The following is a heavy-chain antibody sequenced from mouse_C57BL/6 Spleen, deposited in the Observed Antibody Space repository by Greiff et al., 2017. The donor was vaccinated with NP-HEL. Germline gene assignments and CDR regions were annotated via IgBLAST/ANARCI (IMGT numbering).Heavy chain of an antibody. Sequence: EVKVVESGGGLVKPGGSLKLSCAASGFTFSSYAMSWVRQTPEKRLEWVATISDGGSYTYYPDNVKGRFTISRDNAKNNLYLQMSHLKSEDTAMYYCARDRGGTTGGDFDYWGQGTTLTVSS. J-gene: IGHJ2*01. V-gene: IGHV5-4*01. CDR3: ARDRGGTTGGDFDY. CDR1: GFTFSSYA. D-gene: IGHD2-14*01. CDR2: ISDGGSYT.